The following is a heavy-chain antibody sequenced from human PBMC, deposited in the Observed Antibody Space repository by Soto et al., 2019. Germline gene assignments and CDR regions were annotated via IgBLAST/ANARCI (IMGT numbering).Heavy chain of an antibody. D-gene: IGHD1-26*01. V-gene: IGHV3-33*01. CDR3: VILALGKFDF. Sequence: GGSLRLSCAASGFTFSTYGMPLVRQAPDRGLEWVAAMWYDESRTFYAESVKGRFTISRDDSRKTLYLEMNTLRVVDTALYYCVILALGKFDFWGQGTLVTVSS. J-gene: IGHJ4*02. CDR1: GFTFSTYG. CDR2: MWYDESRT.